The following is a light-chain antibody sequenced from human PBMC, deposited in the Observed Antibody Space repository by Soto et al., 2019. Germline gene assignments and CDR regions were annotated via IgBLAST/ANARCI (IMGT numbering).Light chain of an antibody. CDR2: GAS. CDR1: QSVSSN. Sequence: EIVMTQSPATLSVSPGERATLSCRASQSVSSNLAWYQQKPGQAPRLLIYGASTRATAIPARFSGSGSGTEFTLTISSLQSEDFAVYYCQQYNNWPRGTFGPGTKVDIK. V-gene: IGKV3-15*01. J-gene: IGKJ3*01. CDR3: QQYNNWPRGT.